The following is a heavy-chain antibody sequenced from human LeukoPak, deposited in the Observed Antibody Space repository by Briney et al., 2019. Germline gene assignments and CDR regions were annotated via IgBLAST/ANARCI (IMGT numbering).Heavy chain of an antibody. V-gene: IGHV4-59*12. CDR2: MSYTGST. D-gene: IGHD3-16*01. CDR1: GGSISSYY. J-gene: IGHJ5*02. Sequence: SETLSLTCTVSGGSISSYYWSWIRQPPGKGLEWIGYMSYTGSTNYSPSLKSRVSISVDTSKNQFSLKLSSVTAADTAVYYCARDSLGAENNWFDPWGQETLVTVSS. CDR3: ARDSLGAENNWFDP.